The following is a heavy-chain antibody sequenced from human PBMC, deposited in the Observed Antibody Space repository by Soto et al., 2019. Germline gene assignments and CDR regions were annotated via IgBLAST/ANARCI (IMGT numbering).Heavy chain of an antibody. J-gene: IGHJ4*02. Sequence: GASVKVSCKASGYTFTSYGISWVRQAPGQGLEWMGWISAYNGNTNYAQKLQGRVTMTTDTSTSTAYMELRSLRSDDTAVYYCARDIATYYYDSSGYGNFDYWGQGTLVTVSS. V-gene: IGHV1-18*01. D-gene: IGHD3-22*01. CDR1: GYTFTSYG. CDR3: ARDIATYYYDSSGYGNFDY. CDR2: ISAYNGNT.